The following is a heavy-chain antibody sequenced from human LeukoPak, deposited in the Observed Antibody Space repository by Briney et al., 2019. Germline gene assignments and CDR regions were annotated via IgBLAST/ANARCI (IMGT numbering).Heavy chain of an antibody. V-gene: IGHV4-4*07. CDR3: AGTIGLMVYAGMLDWFDP. CDR2: IYTSGST. D-gene: IGHD2-8*01. J-gene: IGHJ5*02. Sequence: SETLSLTCTVSGGSISSYYWSWIRQPAGKGLEWIGRIYTSGSTNYNPSLKSRVTMSVDTSKNQFSLKLSSVTAADTAVYYCAGTIGLMVYAGMLDWFDPWGQGTLVTVSS. CDR1: GGSISSYY.